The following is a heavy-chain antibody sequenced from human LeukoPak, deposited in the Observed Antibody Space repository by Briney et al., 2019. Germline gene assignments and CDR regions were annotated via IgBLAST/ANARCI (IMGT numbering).Heavy chain of an antibody. J-gene: IGHJ4*02. CDR1: GYTLTELS. CDR3: ATVPRYYYDSSGYYGY. CDR2: FVPEDGET. D-gene: IGHD3-22*01. Sequence: ASVKVSCKVSGYTLTELSIHWGRRAPGKGLGWRGGFVPEDGETIYAQKFQGRVTMTEDTSTDTDYMELSSLRSEDTAVYYCATVPRYYYDSSGYYGYWGQGTLVTVSS. V-gene: IGHV1-24*01.